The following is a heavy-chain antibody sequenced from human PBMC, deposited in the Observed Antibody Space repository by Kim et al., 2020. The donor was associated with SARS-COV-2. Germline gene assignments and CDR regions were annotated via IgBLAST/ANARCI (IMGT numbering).Heavy chain of an antibody. V-gene: IGHV3-15*01. CDR1: GFSLSNTW. J-gene: IGHJ4*02. D-gene: IGHD2-21*02. Sequence: GGSLRLSCAASGFSLSNTWMSWVRQAPGKGLEWVGRIKKKSDGETTDYAAPVKGRFTISRDDSRDTLYLEVSSLTIEDTGVYYGTTMTSPNSDFWCQGTLLTVYS. CDR2: IKKKSDGETT. CDR3: TTMTSPNSDF.